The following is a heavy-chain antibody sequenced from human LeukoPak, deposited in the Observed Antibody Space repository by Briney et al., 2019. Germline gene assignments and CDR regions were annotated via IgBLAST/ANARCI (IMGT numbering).Heavy chain of an antibody. V-gene: IGHV1-8*01. CDR3: ARDLGYYGSGGINWFDP. D-gene: IGHD3-10*01. Sequence: APVKVPLKGSRYTLTTYYNNLVGQATGPGVEWMGRMNPNSGNTGYAQKFQGRATMTRNTSISTAYMELSSLRSDDTAVYYCARDLGYYGSGGINWFDPWGQGTLVTVSS. CDR1: RYTLTTYY. CDR2: MNPNSGNT. J-gene: IGHJ5*02.